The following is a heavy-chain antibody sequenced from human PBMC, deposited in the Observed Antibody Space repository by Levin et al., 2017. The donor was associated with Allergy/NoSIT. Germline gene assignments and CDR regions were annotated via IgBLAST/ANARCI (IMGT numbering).Heavy chain of an antibody. CDR2: MRADGGEI. J-gene: IGHJ4*02. V-gene: IGHV3-7*01. CDR3: AKDTPDLSPGPYFDH. Sequence: GGSLRLSCAASGFSLGDYWMTWVRQAPGKGLEWVASMRADGGEIHYVESVKGRFTISRDNAKNSFYLQMNNVRAEDTAVYYCAKDTPDLSPGPYFDHWGLGTLVTVSS. CDR1: GFSLGDYW.